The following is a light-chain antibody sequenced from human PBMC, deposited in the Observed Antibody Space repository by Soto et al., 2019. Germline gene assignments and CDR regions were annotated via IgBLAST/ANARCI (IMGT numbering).Light chain of an antibody. J-gene: IGLJ1*01. CDR3: GSYTSTDTPFV. CDR2: SDN. CDR1: SSNIGAGYV. V-gene: IGLV1-40*01. Sequence: VLTQPPSVSGAPGQRVTISCTGSSSNIGAGYVVHWYQQLPGAAPKLLIFSDNNRPSGVPDRFSGSKSGTSASLAITGLRAEDESDYYCGSYTSTDTPFVFGTGTKVTVL.